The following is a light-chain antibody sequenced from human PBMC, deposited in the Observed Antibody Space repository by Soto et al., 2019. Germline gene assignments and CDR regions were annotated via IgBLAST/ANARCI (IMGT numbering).Light chain of an antibody. V-gene: IGLV1-44*01. J-gene: IGLJ1*01. CDR2: NNN. CDR3: AAWDDCLNGYV. CDR1: SSNIGTNA. Sequence: QSVLTQPPSASGTPGQRVTISCSGGSSNIGTNAVNWYQQLPGTAPKLLIYNNNQRPSGVPDRFSGSKSGTSASLAISGLQSEDEADYYCAAWDDCLNGYVFGTGAKVTV.